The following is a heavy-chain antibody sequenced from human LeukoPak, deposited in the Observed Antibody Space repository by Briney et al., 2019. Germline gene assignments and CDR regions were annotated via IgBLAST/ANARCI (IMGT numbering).Heavy chain of an antibody. V-gene: IGHV4-34*01. CDR2: INHSGST. CDR3: ARESQYGEATVTTPGGYYYYGMDV. D-gene: IGHD4-17*01. J-gene: IGHJ6*02. Sequence: SETLSLTCAVYGGSFSNYYWSWIRQPPGKGLEWIGEINHSGSTNYNPTLKSRVTISVDTSKNQFSLKLSSVTAADTAVYYCARESQYGEATVTTPGGYYYYGMDVWGQGTTVTVSS. CDR1: GGSFSNYY.